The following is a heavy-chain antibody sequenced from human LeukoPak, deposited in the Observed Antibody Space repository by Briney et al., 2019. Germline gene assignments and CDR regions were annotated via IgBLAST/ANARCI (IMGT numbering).Heavy chain of an antibody. CDR2: IIPIFGTA. V-gene: IGHV1-69*05. D-gene: IGHD6-13*01. Sequence: SVKVSRKASGGTFSSYAISWVRQAPGQGLEWMGGIIPIFGTANYAQRFQGRVTITTDESTSTAYMELSSLRSEDTAVYYCARLNKGSSSWYWGYNWFDPWGQGTLVTVSS. CDR3: ARLNKGSSSWYWGYNWFDP. CDR1: GGTFSSYA. J-gene: IGHJ5*02.